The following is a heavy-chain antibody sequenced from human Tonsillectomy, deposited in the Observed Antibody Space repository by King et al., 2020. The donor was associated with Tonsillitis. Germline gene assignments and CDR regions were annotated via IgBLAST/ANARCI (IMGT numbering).Heavy chain of an antibody. CDR3: ARDTEYNWNDPSYWFDP. CDR2: INPTAGST. CDR1: GYTFTSHS. J-gene: IGHJ5*02. Sequence: QAQLVQSGAEVKKPGASVKVSCKASGYTFTSHSMHWVRQAPGQGLEWMGIINPTAGSTIYAQKFQGRVTMTRDTSTRTVYMELSRLRFEDTAVYYCARDTEYNWNDPSYWFDPWGQGTLVTVSS. D-gene: IGHD1-20*01. V-gene: IGHV1-46*01.